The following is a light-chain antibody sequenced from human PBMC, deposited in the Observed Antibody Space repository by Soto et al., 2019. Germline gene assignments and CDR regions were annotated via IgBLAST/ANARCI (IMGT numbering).Light chain of an antibody. Sequence: QTVLTQPPSASGTPGQTITISCSGSSSNIGSNTVHWYQQLPGTAPKLLIYSHDQRPSAVPDRFSGSNSGTSASLAISGLQSEDEGDYYCATWDDSLQSPLFGGGTKVTVL. CDR2: SHD. V-gene: IGLV1-44*01. CDR3: ATWDDSLQSPL. J-gene: IGLJ3*02. CDR1: SSNIGSNT.